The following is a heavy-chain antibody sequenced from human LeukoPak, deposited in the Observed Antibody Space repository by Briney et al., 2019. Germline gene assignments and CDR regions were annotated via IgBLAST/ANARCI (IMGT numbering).Heavy chain of an antibody. J-gene: IGHJ3*02. D-gene: IGHD6-19*01. CDR1: GGSISSSSYY. CDR3: ASLAVAGKGDAFDI. V-gene: IGHV4-61*05. Sequence: SETLSLTCTVSGGSISSSSYYWGWIRQSPGKGLEWIGYIYYSGRTNYNPSLKSRVTISVDTSKNQFSLKLSSVTAADTAVYYCASLAVAGKGDAFDIWGQGTMVTVSS. CDR2: IYYSGRT.